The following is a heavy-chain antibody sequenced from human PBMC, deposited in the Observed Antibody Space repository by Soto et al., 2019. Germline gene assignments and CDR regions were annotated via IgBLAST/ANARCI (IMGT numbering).Heavy chain of an antibody. D-gene: IGHD3-16*01. CDR2: IYHSGST. CDR1: GGAMSSSNW. V-gene: IGHV4-4*02. Sequence: PSXTLSLTCAVSGGAMSSSNWWSWVRHPPCKGLEWIGEIYHSGSTNYADSMKGRFTISRDNAKNSLYLQMSSLRAEDTALYYCARHGGTPDLYFDYWGQGTPVTVSS. J-gene: IGHJ4*02. CDR3: ARHGGTPDLYFDY.